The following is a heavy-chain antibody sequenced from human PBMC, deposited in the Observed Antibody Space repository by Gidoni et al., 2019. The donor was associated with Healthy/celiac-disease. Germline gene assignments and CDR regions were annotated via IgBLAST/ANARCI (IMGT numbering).Heavy chain of an antibody. CDR2: ISGSGGST. Sequence: EVQLVESGGGLVQPGGSLRLSCAASGSTFSSDARSWVRQAPGKGLEWVSAISGSGGSTYYADSVKGRFTISRDNSKNTLYLQMNSLRAEDTAVYYCAKAAVTTTTSYWYFDLWGRGTLVTVSS. CDR3: AKAAVTTTTSYWYFDL. V-gene: IGHV3-23*04. CDR1: GSTFSSDA. J-gene: IGHJ2*01. D-gene: IGHD4-17*01.